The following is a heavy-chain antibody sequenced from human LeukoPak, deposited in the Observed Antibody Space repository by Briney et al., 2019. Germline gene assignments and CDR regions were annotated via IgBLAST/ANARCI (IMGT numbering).Heavy chain of an antibody. CDR1: GFTFSSYA. CDR3: AKSWGMVRGVIVASYYYYGMDV. Sequence: GGSLRLSCAASGFTFSSYAMSWVRQAPGKGLEWVSAISGSGGSTYYADSVKGRFTISRDNSKNTLYLQMNSLRAEDTAVYYCAKSWGMVRGVIVASYYYYGMDVWGQGTTVTVSS. D-gene: IGHD3-10*01. J-gene: IGHJ6*02. V-gene: IGHV3-23*01. CDR2: ISGSGGST.